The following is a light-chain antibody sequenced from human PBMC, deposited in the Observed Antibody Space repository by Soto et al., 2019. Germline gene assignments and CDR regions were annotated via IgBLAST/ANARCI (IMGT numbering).Light chain of an antibody. V-gene: IGLV1-40*01. CDR3: LSFDSSLSVV. J-gene: IGLJ2*01. CDR1: SSNIGAGYD. CDR2: GNT. Sequence: QSVLTQPPSVSGAPGQRVTISCTGSSSNIGAGYDVHWYQQLPGRAPKLRIYGNTNPPSGVPDRFSGSKSGTSASLAITGRQAEDEADYYCLSFDSSLSVVFGGGTKLTVL.